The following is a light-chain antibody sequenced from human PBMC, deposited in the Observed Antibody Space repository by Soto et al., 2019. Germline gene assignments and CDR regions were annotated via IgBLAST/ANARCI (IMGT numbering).Light chain of an antibody. J-gene: IGKJ1*01. CDR1: QSVSSY. Sequence: EIVLTQSPGTLSLSPGERATLSCRASQSVSSYLAWYQQKPGQAPRLLIYDASTRATGFSARFSGSGSGTDFTLTISSLEPEDFAVYYCQQRSNWPVTFGQGTRVEVK. CDR2: DAS. CDR3: QQRSNWPVT. V-gene: IGKV3-11*01.